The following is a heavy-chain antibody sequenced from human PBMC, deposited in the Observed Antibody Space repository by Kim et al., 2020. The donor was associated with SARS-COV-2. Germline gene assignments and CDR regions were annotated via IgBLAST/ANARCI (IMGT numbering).Heavy chain of an antibody. J-gene: IGHJ6*02. D-gene: IGHD3-9*01. V-gene: IGHV3-23*01. CDR1: GFTFSSYA. Sequence: GGSLRLSCAASGFTFSSYAMSWVRQAPGKGLEWVSAISGSGGSTYYADSVKGRFTISRDNSKNTLYLQMNSLRAEDTAVYYCAKVRKGGEYYDILTGYYGYYYSGMDVWGQGTTVTVSS. CDR2: ISGSGGST. CDR3: AKVRKGGEYYDILTGYYGYYYSGMDV.